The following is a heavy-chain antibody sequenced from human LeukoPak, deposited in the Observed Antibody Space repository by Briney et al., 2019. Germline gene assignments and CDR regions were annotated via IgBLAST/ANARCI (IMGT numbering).Heavy chain of an antibody. V-gene: IGHV3-64*01. CDR2: ISSYGGST. D-gene: IGHD5-18*01. J-gene: IGHJ6*02. CDR1: GFTFSSYA. Sequence: GRSLRLSCAASGFTFSSYAMHWVRQAPGKGLEYVSAISSYGGSTYYANSVKGRFTISRDNSKNTLYLQMGSLRAEDMGVYYCARDQGYSRDGYYYAMDVWGQGTTVTVSS. CDR3: ARDQGYSRDGYYYAMDV.